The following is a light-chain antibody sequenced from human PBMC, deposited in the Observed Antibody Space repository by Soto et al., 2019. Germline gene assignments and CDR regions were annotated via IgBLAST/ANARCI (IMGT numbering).Light chain of an antibody. CDR2: KVS. CDR3: MQGTHWPPT. Sequence: DVVMTQSPLSLPVTLGQPASISCRSSQSLVNSDGNTYLNWFQQRPGQSPRRLIYKVSNRDSGVXGXXGGSGSGTDFTLKISRVAAEDVGVYDCMQGTHWPPTFGQGTKVEIK. J-gene: IGKJ1*01. V-gene: IGKV2-30*01. CDR1: QSLVNSDGNTY.